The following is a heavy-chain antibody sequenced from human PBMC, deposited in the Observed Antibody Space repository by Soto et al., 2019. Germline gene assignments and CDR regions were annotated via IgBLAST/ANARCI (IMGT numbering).Heavy chain of an antibody. CDR3: AKDPGYCTNGVCYRALWYFDY. V-gene: IGHV3-23*01. CDR2: ISGSGGST. Sequence: GGSLRLSCAASGFTFSSYAMSWVRQAPGKGLEWVSAISGSGGSTYYADSVKGRFTISRDNSKNTLYLQMNSLRAEDTAVYYCAKDPGYCTNGVCYRALWYFDYWGQGTLVTVSS. CDR1: GFTFSSYA. J-gene: IGHJ4*02. D-gene: IGHD2-8*01.